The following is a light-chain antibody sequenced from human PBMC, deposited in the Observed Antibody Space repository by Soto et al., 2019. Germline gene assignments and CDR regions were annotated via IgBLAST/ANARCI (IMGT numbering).Light chain of an antibody. Sequence: DIQMTQSPSSLSAFVGDRVTITCRASQSIGNYLNGYQQKPGKAPKVVIYDASSLASGVPSRFSGSGSGTDFALTIGSLQPEDFATYFCQQIHGAFGQGTKVEIK. CDR2: DAS. V-gene: IGKV1-39*01. CDR1: QSIGNY. CDR3: QQIHGA. J-gene: IGKJ1*01.